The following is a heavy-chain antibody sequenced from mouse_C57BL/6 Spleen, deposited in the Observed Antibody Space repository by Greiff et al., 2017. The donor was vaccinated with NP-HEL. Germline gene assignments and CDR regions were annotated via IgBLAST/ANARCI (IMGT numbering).Heavy chain of an antibody. CDR1: GYTFTSYT. D-gene: IGHD1-1*02. Sequence: QVQLKESGAELARPGASVKMSCKASGYTFTSYTMHWVKQRPGQGLEWIGYINPSSGYTKYNQKFKDKATLTADKSSSTAYMQLSSLTSEDSAVYYCASGGNQDYWGQGTTLTVSS. CDR3: ASGGNQDY. CDR2: INPSSGYT. V-gene: IGHV1-4*01. J-gene: IGHJ2*01.